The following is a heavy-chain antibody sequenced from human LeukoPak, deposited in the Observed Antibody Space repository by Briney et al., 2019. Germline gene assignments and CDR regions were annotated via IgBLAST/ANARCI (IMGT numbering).Heavy chain of an antibody. CDR1: GFTFSNYW. D-gene: IGHD6-19*01. CDR3: ARDWFSSGPQTDAFDI. J-gene: IGHJ3*02. Sequence: GGSLRLSCAASGFTFSNYWMSWVRQAPGKGLEWVANIKQDGSEKYYVDPVKGRFTISRDNAKNSLYLQMNSLRAEDTAVYYCARDWFSSGPQTDAFDIWGQGTMVTVSS. CDR2: IKQDGSEK. V-gene: IGHV3-7*01.